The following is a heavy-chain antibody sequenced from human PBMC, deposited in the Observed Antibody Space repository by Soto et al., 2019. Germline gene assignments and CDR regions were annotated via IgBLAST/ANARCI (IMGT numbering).Heavy chain of an antibody. Sequence: QMQLVQSGPEVKKPGTSVKVSCKASGFTFTSSAVQWVRQARGQRLEWIGWIVVGSGNTNYAQKFQERVTISSESATSTAYMELSSLRSEDTAVYYCAASPDIVVVPAAILSYYGMDVWGQWTTVTVSS. J-gene: IGHJ6*02. D-gene: IGHD2-2*02. CDR1: GFTFTSSA. CDR3: AASPDIVVVPAAILSYYGMDV. CDR2: IVVGSGNT. V-gene: IGHV1-58*01.